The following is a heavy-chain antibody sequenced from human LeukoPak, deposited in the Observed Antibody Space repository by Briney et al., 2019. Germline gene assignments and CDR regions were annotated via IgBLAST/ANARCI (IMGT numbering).Heavy chain of an antibody. V-gene: IGHV1-69*05. D-gene: IGHD3-3*01. CDR1: VGTFSSYA. CDR3: ARLSTIFGVVVFDY. J-gene: IGHJ4*02. CDR2: IIPIFGTA. Sequence: AAVKVSCKSSVGTFSSYAISWVRQAPGHVLLCMEGIIPIFGTADYAQKFQGRVTITTDDSTSTAYMELSSLRSEDTAVYYCARLSTIFGVVVFDYWGQGTLVTVSS.